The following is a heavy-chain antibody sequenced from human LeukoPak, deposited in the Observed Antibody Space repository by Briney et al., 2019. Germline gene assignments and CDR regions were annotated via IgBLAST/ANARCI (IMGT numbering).Heavy chain of an antibody. Sequence: SETLSLTCTVSAGSISTYYWNWIRQPAGKGLEWIGRIYPSGSTNYNPSLKSRVSMSVDTSKNQFSLKLSSVTAADTAVYYCARVTYNDGWYTRAQYIGMDVWGQGTTVTVSS. V-gene: IGHV4-4*07. J-gene: IGHJ6*02. D-gene: IGHD6-19*01. CDR1: AGSISTYY. CDR2: IYPSGST. CDR3: ARVTYNDGWYTRAQYIGMDV.